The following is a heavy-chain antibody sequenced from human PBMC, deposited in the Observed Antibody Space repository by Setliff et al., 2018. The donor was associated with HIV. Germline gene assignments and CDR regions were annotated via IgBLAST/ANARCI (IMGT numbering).Heavy chain of an antibody. CDR1: GGSIYGSDYY. D-gene: IGHD6-13*01. J-gene: IGHJ6*03. Sequence: SETLSLTCTVSGGSIYGSDYYWGWIRQPPGKGLESIGSIYYSGSTHYNPSLKSRFTISVDTSKNQFSLKVNSVTAADTAVYYCARGARLLAGYSDRWDYYYMGVWGKGTTVTVSS. CDR2: IYYSGST. CDR3: ARGARLLAGYSDRWDYYYMGV. V-gene: IGHV4-39*07.